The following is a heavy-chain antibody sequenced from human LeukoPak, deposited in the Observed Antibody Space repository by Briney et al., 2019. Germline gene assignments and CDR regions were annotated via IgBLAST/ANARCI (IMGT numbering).Heavy chain of an antibody. CDR2: INHHGYT. Sequence: SETLSLTCVVDGGSFSGYYWSWIRQSPGKGLEWIGEINHHGYTNYNPSLRSRVIMSVDTSKNHISLKLTSVTAADTAMYFCARSFSEKFYFESWGQGTLVTVSS. J-gene: IGHJ4*02. D-gene: IGHD1-26*01. V-gene: IGHV4-34*10. CDR3: ARSFSEKFYFES. CDR1: GGSFSGYY.